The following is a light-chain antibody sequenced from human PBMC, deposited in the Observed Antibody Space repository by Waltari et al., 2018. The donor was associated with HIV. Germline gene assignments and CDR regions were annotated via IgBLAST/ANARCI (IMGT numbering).Light chain of an antibody. Sequence: QSALTQPRSVSGSPGQSVTISCTGTSSDVGGYNYVSWYQQHPGKAPKLMIYDLSKRPSGVPDRFSGSKYGNTASLTISGLQAEDEADYYCCSYAGSSTFLFGTGTKVTVL. CDR3: CSYAGSSTFL. CDR1: SSDVGGYNY. J-gene: IGLJ1*01. V-gene: IGLV2-11*01. CDR2: DLS.